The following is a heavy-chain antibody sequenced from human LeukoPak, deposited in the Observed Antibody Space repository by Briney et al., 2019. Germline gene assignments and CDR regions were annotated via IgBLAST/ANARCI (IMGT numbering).Heavy chain of an antibody. Sequence: SETLSLTCAVYGGSFSGYYWSWIRQPPGKGLEWIGEINHSGSTNYNPSLKSRVTISADTSKNQFSLKLSSVTAADTAVYYCARVRISSVNRRADLGYFQHWARAPWSPSPQ. J-gene: IGHJ1*01. D-gene: IGHD3-22*01. CDR2: INHSGST. CDR3: ARVRISSVNRRADLGYFQH. V-gene: IGHV4-34*01. CDR1: GGSFSGYY.